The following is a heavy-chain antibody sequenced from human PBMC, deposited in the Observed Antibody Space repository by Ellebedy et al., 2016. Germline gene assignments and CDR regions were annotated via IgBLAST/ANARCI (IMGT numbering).Heavy chain of an antibody. CDR3: ARAREDEWELHVPQGFDP. J-gene: IGHJ5*02. V-gene: IGHV4-39*07. CDR2: IYYSGST. CDR1: GGSISSSSYY. Sequence: SETLSLXCTVSGGSISSSSYYWGWIRQPPGKGLEWIGSIYYSGSTNYNPPLKSRVTISVDTSKNQFSLKLSSVTAADTAVYYCARAREDEWELHVPQGFDPWGQGTLVTVSS. D-gene: IGHD1-26*01.